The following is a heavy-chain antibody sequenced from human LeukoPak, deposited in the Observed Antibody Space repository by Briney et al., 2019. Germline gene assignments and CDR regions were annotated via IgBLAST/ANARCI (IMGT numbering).Heavy chain of an antibody. CDR1: GGSFSGYY. D-gene: IGHD3-16*02. CDR3: ARGVSHYDYVWGSYRPGEFDP. Sequence: SETLSLTCAVYGGSFSGYYWSWIRQPPGKGLEWIGEINHSGSTNYNPSLKSRVTISVDTSKNQFSLKLSSVTAADTAVYYCARGVSHYDYVWGSYRPGEFDPWGQGTLVTVSS. V-gene: IGHV4-34*01. CDR2: INHSGST. J-gene: IGHJ5*02.